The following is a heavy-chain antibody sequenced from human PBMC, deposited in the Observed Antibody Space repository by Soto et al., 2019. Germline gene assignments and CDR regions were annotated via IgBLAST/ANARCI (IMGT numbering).Heavy chain of an antibody. D-gene: IGHD6-13*01. V-gene: IGHV2-26*04. Sequence: QVTVKESGPVLVKPTETLTLTCTVSGFSLSNAGLGVSWIRQPPEKALEWLAHIFSNDEKSYSTSLKSRLTNSKDTSKSQVVLTMTNMDPVDTATYYCASTYSTSWYWFDPWGQGTLVTVSS. CDR1: GFSLSNAGLG. J-gene: IGHJ5*02. CDR3: ASTYSTSWYWFDP. CDR2: IFSNDEK.